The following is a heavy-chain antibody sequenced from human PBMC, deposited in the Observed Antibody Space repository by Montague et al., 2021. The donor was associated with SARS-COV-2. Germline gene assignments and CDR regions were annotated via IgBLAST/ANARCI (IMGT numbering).Heavy chain of an antibody. Sequence: SLRLSCAASGLVVSSNYMSWVRQAPVKGLEWVSVIYSGGSTYYAXSVKGRFTISRDNSKNTLYLQMNTVTAADTAVYYCARDRERYDASDYSGVYYYYGMDVWGQGTTVTVSS. CDR1: GLVVSSNY. D-gene: IGHD3-22*01. J-gene: IGHJ6*02. CDR2: IYSGGST. V-gene: IGHV3-53*01. CDR3: ARDRERYDASDYSGVYYYYGMDV.